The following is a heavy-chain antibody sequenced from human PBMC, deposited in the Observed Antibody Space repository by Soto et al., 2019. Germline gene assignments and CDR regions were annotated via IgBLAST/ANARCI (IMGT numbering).Heavy chain of an antibody. Sequence: ASETLSLTCAVSGGSMNYYYWSWIRQPPGKGLEWIGYIYHSGTAEYNPSLKSRVTLSVDTSKSQFSLMMSSVTTADTAVYYCARDRAIISAPTKEYVFEIWGQGTTVTVS. J-gene: IGHJ6*02. CDR1: GGSMNYYY. V-gene: IGHV4-59*01. D-gene: IGHD5-12*01. CDR3: ARDRAIISAPTKEYVFEI. CDR2: IYHSGTA.